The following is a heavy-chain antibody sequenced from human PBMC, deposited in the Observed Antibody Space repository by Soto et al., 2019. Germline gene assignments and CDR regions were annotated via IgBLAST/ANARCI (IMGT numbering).Heavy chain of an antibody. CDR1: GFTFSSYA. J-gene: IGHJ4*02. Sequence: GGSLRLSCAASGFTFSSYAMSWVRQAPGKGLEWVATIKQDGSEKYYVDSVKGRFTISRDNAKNSLYLQMNSLRAEDTAVYYCARAPIEQQLVPLYYFDYWGQGTLVTVSS. CDR3: ARAPIEQQLVPLYYFDY. CDR2: IKQDGSEK. V-gene: IGHV3-7*01. D-gene: IGHD6-13*01.